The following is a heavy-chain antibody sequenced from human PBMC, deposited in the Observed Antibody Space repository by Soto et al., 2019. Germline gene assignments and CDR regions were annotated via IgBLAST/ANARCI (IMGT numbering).Heavy chain of an antibody. CDR3: ARGPFLLRFLEWSFDY. V-gene: IGHV4-4*02. D-gene: IGHD3-3*01. CDR2: IYHSGST. Sequence: NPSETLSLTCAVSGGSISSSNWWSWVRQPPGKGLEWIGEIYHSGSTNYNPSLKSRVTISVDKSKNQFSLKLSSVTAADTAVYYCARGPFLLRFLEWSFDYWGQGTLVTVSS. CDR1: GGSISSSNW. J-gene: IGHJ4*02.